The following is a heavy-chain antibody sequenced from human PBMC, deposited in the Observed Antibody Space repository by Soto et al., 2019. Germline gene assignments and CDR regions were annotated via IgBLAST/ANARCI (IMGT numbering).Heavy chain of an antibody. D-gene: IGHD1-26*01. Sequence: SETLSLTCTVSGGSISSYYWSWIRQPPGKGLEWIGYIYYSGSTNYNPSLKSRVTISVDTSKNQFSLKLSSVTAADTAVYYCARVGANRNFDYWGQGTLVTVSS. CDR2: IYYSGST. V-gene: IGHV4-59*01. J-gene: IGHJ4*02. CDR3: ARVGANRNFDY. CDR1: GGSISSYY.